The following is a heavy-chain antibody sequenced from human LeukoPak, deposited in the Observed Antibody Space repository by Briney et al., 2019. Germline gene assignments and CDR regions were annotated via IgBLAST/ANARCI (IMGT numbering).Heavy chain of an antibody. Sequence: SETLSLTCTVSGGSISSGSYYWNWIRQPAGKGLEWIGRIYTSGSTNYNPSLKSRVTISVDTSKNQFSLKLSSVTAADTAVYYCARGKIVAPPPFDYWGQGTLVTVSS. CDR2: IYTSGST. V-gene: IGHV4-61*02. CDR3: ARGKIVAPPPFDY. D-gene: IGHD3-22*01. CDR1: GGSISSGSYY. J-gene: IGHJ4*02.